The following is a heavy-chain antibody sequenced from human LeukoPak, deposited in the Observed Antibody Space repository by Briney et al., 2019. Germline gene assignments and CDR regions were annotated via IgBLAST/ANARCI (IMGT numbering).Heavy chain of an antibody. CDR3: ARGYSSGWYPRD. Sequence: SETLSLTCSVSGDSITSSGYFWGWLRQPPGKGPEWIGSILYSGSIYYNPSLKSRVTISVDTSKNQFSLKLSSVTAADTAVYYCARGYSSGWYPRDWGQGTLVTVSS. V-gene: IGHV4-39*01. CDR2: ILYSGSI. D-gene: IGHD6-19*01. CDR1: GDSITSSGYF. J-gene: IGHJ4*02.